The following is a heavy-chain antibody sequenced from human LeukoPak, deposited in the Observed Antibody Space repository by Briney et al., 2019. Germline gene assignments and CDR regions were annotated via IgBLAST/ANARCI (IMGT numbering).Heavy chain of an antibody. J-gene: IGHJ3*02. Sequence: SETLSLTCTVSGGSISSYYWSWIRQPPGKGLEWIGYIYYSGSTNYNPSLKSRVTISVDTSKNQFSLKLSSVTAADTAVYYCARHDYGDYGGAFDIWGQGTMVTVSS. CDR1: GGSISSYY. CDR2: IYYSGST. D-gene: IGHD4-17*01. V-gene: IGHV4-59*01. CDR3: ARHDYGDYGGAFDI.